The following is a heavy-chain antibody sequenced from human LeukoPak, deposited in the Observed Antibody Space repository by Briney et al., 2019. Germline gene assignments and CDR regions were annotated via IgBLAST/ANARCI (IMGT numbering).Heavy chain of an antibody. CDR1: GFTFDDYT. J-gene: IGHJ4*02. Sequence: GVSLRLSCAASGFTFDDYTMHWVRQAPGKGLEWVSLISWDGGSTYYADSVKGRFTISRDNSKNSLYLQMNSLRTEDTALYYCAKDMEGYCSGGTCYSPFDYWGQGTLVTVSS. D-gene: IGHD2-15*01. CDR3: AKDMEGYCSGGTCYSPFDY. V-gene: IGHV3-43*01. CDR2: ISWDGGST.